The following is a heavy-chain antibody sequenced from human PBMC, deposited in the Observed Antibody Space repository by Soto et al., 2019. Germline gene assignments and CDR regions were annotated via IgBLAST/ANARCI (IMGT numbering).Heavy chain of an antibody. D-gene: IGHD6-19*01. Sequence: GXSVKVSCRASGGTFSSYAISLVRQAPGQGLEWMGGIIPIFGTANYAQKFQGRVTITADESTSTAYMELSSLRSEDTAVYYCASGTGIAVAATGSYFDYWGQGTLVTVSS. V-gene: IGHV1-69*13. J-gene: IGHJ4*02. CDR1: GGTFSSYA. CDR3: ASGTGIAVAATGSYFDY. CDR2: IIPIFGTA.